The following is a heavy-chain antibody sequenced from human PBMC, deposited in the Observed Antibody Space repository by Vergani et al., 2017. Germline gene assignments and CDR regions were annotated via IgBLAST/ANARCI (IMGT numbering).Heavy chain of an antibody. V-gene: IGHV3-7*01. CDR2: IKQDGSEK. D-gene: IGHD1-1*01. Sequence: EVQLVESGGGLVQPGGSLRLSCAASGFTFSSYWMSWVRQAPGKGLEWVANIKQDGSEKYYVDSGKGRFTISRDNAKNSLYLQMNSLRAEDPAVYYCARGGRGTTGTAGYWGQGTLVTVSS. CDR1: GFTFSSYW. CDR3: ARGGRGTTGTAGY. J-gene: IGHJ4*02.